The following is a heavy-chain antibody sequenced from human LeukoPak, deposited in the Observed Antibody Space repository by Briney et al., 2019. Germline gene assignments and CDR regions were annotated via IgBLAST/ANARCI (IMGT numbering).Heavy chain of an antibody. J-gene: IGHJ4*02. CDR3: ARVQRGIAVALDY. V-gene: IGHV3-21*01. D-gene: IGHD6-19*01. CDR1: GFTFSSYS. Sequence: GGSLRLSCAASGFTFSSYSMNWARQAPGKGLEWVSAISGSGGSTYYADSVKGRFTISRDNAKNSLYLQMNSPRAEDTAVYYCARVQRGIAVALDYWGQGTLATVSS. CDR2: ISGSGGST.